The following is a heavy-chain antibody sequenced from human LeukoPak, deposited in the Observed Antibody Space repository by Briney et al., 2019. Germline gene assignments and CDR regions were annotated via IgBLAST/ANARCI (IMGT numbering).Heavy chain of an antibody. CDR1: GFTFSTYA. CDR2: VSYGGNTK. CDR3: AAYCSSTACYPPPIHEYFQH. D-gene: IGHD2-2*01. J-gene: IGHJ1*01. V-gene: IGHV3-30*04. Sequence: PVGSLRLSCAASGFTFSTYAMHWVRQAPGRGLEWVAVVSYGGNTKYYADSVKGRFTISRDNSKNTVYLQMTSLRAEDTAVYYCAAYCSSTACYPPPIHEYFQHWGQGTLVTVSS.